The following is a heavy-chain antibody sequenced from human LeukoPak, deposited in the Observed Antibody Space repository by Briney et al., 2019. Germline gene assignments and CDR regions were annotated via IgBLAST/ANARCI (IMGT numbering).Heavy chain of an antibody. Sequence: GGSLRLSCAASGFTFSTYGMSWVRQAPGKGLEWVSGISGSGENTYYADSVEGRFTISRDNAKNSLYLQMNSLRAEDTAVYYCAREFRSWYIDWGQGTLVTVSS. CDR1: GFTFSTYG. CDR2: ISGSGENT. CDR3: AREFRSWYID. D-gene: IGHD6-13*01. J-gene: IGHJ4*02. V-gene: IGHV3-23*01.